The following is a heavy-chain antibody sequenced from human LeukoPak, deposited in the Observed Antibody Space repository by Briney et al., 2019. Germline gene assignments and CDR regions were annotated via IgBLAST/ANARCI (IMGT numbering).Heavy chain of an antibody. D-gene: IGHD4-23*01. CDR3: ARGDYGGDLQPNYYSGMDV. CDR1: GGSISSGGYY. Sequence: PSETLSLTCTVSGGSISSGGYYWSWIRQHPGQGRGWFGYIYYSGSTYYNPSLKSRVTISVDTSKNQFSLKLSSVTAADTAVYYCARGDYGGDLQPNYYSGMDVWGQGTTVTVSS. V-gene: IGHV4-31*03. CDR2: IYYSGST. J-gene: IGHJ6*02.